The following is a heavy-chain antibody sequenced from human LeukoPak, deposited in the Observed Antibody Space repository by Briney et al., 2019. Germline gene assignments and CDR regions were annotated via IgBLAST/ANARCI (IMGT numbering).Heavy chain of an antibody. Sequence: GGSLRLSCAASGFTFGSYAMSWVRQAPGKGLEWVSALSGGGGSTYHADSVRGRFTISRDNSKNTLYLQMNSLRAEDTAVYYCAKGEVIGGSYYYGMDVWGQGTTVTVSS. CDR2: LSGGGGST. CDR1: GFTFGSYA. J-gene: IGHJ6*02. V-gene: IGHV3-23*01. D-gene: IGHD3-3*01. CDR3: AKGEVIGGSYYYGMDV.